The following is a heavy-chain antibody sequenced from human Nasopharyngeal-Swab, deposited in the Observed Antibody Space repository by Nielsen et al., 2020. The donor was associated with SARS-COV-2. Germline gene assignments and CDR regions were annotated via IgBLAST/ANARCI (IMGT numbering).Heavy chain of an antibody. Sequence: ESLKISCEASGYSFIQYWVGWVRQMPGKGLEWMGIVYPGDSDTRYSPFFQGQVTISADNGFNTVYLQWSSLKSSDTAMYYCVRRGCVTSSCPSSFDFWGQGTLVTVSS. CDR2: VYPGDSDT. V-gene: IGHV5-51*01. CDR1: GYSFIQYW. D-gene: IGHD2-15*01. J-gene: IGHJ4*02. CDR3: VRRGCVTSSCPSSFDF.